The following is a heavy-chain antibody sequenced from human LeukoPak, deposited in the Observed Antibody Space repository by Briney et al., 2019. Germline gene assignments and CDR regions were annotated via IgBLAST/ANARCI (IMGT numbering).Heavy chain of an antibody. D-gene: IGHD5-18*01. Sequence: GASVKVSCKASGYTFTSYDINWVRQATGQGLEWMGWMNPNSGGTNYAQKFQGRVTMTRDTSISTAYMELSRLRSDDTAVYYCAREDTAMVGYYFDYWGQGTLVTVSS. CDR2: MNPNSGGT. J-gene: IGHJ4*02. CDR1: GYTFTSYD. V-gene: IGHV1-2*02. CDR3: AREDTAMVGYYFDY.